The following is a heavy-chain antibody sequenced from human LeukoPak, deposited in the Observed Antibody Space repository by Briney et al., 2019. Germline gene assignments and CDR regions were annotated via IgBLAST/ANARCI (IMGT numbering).Heavy chain of an antibody. J-gene: IGHJ4*02. V-gene: IGHV1-46*01. D-gene: IGHD6-13*01. CDR2: INPSGGGT. CDR1: GYTFTSYY. Sequence: ASVKVSCKASGYTFTSYYMHWVRQAPGQGLEWMGMINPSGGGTSYAQKFQGRVTMTSDTSTSTVYMELNSLRSDDTAVYYCAKTRPLDSSSWSHGDYWGQGTLVTVSS. CDR3: AKTRPLDSSSWSHGDY.